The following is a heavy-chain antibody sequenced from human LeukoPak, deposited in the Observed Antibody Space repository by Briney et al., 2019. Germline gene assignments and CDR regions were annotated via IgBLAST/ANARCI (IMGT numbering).Heavy chain of an antibody. J-gene: IGHJ4*02. D-gene: IGHD2-2*01. CDR2: ITDNGAHT. V-gene: IGHV3-23*01. Sequence: PGGSLRLSCAASGFTISDSAMTWVRQAPGKGLDRVSIITDNGAHTFYADSVKGRFTISRDTSENTLYLQMNSLRADDTAVYYCATVGGSCSSSNCFAYFGSWGQGTLVTVSS. CDR1: GFTISDSA. CDR3: ATVGGSCSSSNCFAYFGS.